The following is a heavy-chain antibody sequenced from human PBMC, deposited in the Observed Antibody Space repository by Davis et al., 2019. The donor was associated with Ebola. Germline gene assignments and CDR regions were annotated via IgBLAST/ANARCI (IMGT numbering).Heavy chain of an antibody. Sequence: ASVTVSCKASGYTFTSYDSNWVRQATGQGLEWMGWMNPYSGNAGYAQKFKGRVTMTRTTSISTAYMELSSLRSEDTAVYYCARAPPGSNWNYGGNRFDPWGQGTLVTVSS. CDR2: MNPYSGNA. CDR1: GYTFTSYD. D-gene: IGHD1-7*01. J-gene: IGHJ5*02. CDR3: ARAPPGSNWNYGGNRFDP. V-gene: IGHV1-8*01.